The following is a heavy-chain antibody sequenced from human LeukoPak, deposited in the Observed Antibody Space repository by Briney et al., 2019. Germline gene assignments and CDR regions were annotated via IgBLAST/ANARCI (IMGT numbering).Heavy chain of an antibody. J-gene: IGHJ4*02. Sequence: GGSLRLSCAASGFTFSSYSMNWVRQAPGKGLEWVSYISSSSSTIYYADSVKGRFTISRDNAKNSLYLQMNSLRDEDTAVYYCARATNYGSGLTRNFDYWGQGTLVTVSS. CDR2: ISSSSSTI. D-gene: IGHD3-10*01. V-gene: IGHV3-48*02. CDR3: ARATNYGSGLTRNFDY. CDR1: GFTFSSYS.